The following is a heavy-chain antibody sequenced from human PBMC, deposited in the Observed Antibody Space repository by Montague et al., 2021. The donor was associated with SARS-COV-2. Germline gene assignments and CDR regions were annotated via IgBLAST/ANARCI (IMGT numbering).Heavy chain of an antibody. Sequence: SLRLSCAASGFTFNSHTMTWVRQPPGKGLDWVSTTSTRGFYTYFADSVKGRFTISRDNSNSTVYLQMNSLRVEDTAVYYCAKVWGYYDSSGYYYVWGFDHWGQGTLVTVSS. CDR2: TSTRGFYT. V-gene: IGHV3-23*01. J-gene: IGHJ4*02. D-gene: IGHD3-22*01. CDR1: GFTFNSHT. CDR3: AKVWGYYDSSGYYYVWGFDH.